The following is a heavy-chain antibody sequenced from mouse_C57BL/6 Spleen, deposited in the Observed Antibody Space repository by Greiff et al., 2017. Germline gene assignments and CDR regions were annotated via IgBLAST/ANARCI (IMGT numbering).Heavy chain of an antibody. D-gene: IGHD2-4*01. Sequence: QVQLQQPGAELVKPGASVKLSCKASGYTFTSYWMHWVKQRPGQGLEWIGMIHPNSGSTNYNEKFKSKATLTVDKSSSPAYMQLSSLTSEDSAVYYCARRGLYYDYSYWGQGTLVTVSA. CDR1: GYTFTSYW. V-gene: IGHV1-64*01. CDR3: ARRGLYYDYSY. J-gene: IGHJ3*01. CDR2: IHPNSGST.